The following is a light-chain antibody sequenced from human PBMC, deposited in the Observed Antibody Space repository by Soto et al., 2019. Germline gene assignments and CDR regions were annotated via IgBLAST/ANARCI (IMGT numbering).Light chain of an antibody. CDR2: GNS. V-gene: IGLV1-40*01. J-gene: IGLJ1*01. Sequence: QSVLTQPPSVSGAPGQRVTISCTGSSSNIGAGYDVHWYQKLPGTAPKLLIYGNSNRPSGVPDRLSGSKSGTSASLAITGLQAEDEADYDCQSYDSSLSGYVFGTGTKLTVL. CDR1: SSNIGAGYD. CDR3: QSYDSSLSGYV.